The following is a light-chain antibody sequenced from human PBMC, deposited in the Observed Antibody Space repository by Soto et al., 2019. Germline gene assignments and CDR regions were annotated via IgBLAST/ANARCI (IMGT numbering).Light chain of an antibody. CDR3: QQYKCYSPYT. Sequence: DIQMTQSPSTLSASVGDRVTVTCRASQDISRSLAWYRQKPGQAPKLLMYQASNLEREVPSRLRGSGSGTEFTLTITCLQHDDFATYYCQQYKCYSPYTFGQGNKLEI. CDR2: QAS. J-gene: IGKJ2*01. CDR1: QDISRS. V-gene: IGKV1-5*03.